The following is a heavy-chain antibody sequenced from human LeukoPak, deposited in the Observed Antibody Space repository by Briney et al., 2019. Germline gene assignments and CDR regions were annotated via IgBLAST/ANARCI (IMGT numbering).Heavy chain of an antibody. V-gene: IGHV3-9*01. J-gene: IGHJ4*02. CDR2: IRWNSGSI. CDR1: ALTFDDYA. D-gene: IGHD4-17*01. CDR3: AKENYGDYSSTKGGFDY. Sequence: GGSLRLSCAASALTFDDYAMNWVRQAPAKGLEWVSGIRWNSGSIGYADSVKGRFTISRDNAKNSLYLQMNSLRAEDTALYYCAKENYGDYSSTKGGFDYWGQGTLVTVSS.